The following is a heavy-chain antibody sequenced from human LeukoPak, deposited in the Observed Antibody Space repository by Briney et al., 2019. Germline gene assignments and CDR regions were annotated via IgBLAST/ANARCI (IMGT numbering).Heavy chain of an antibody. D-gene: IGHD7-27*01. CDR2: ISYDGSNK. Sequence: GRSLRLSCAASGFTFSSYGMHWVRQAPGKGLEWVAVISYDGSNKYYADSVKGRFTISRDNSKNTLYLQMNSLRAEDTAVYYCAKVPGDIWGQGTMVTVSS. V-gene: IGHV3-30*18. CDR1: GFTFSSYG. J-gene: IGHJ3*02. CDR3: AKVPGDI.